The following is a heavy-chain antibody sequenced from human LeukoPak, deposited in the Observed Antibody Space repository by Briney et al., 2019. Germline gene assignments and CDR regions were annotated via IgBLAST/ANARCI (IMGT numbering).Heavy chain of an antibody. Sequence: ASVKVSCKASGYTFTSYGISWVRQAPGQGLEWMGWISAYNGNTNYAQKLQGRITMTTDTSTSTAYMELRSLRSDDTAVYYCARDEGMVRGVLIYYYGMDVWGQGTTVTVSS. CDR1: GYTFTSYG. CDR3: ARDEGMVRGVLIYYYGMDV. J-gene: IGHJ6*02. V-gene: IGHV1-18*01. D-gene: IGHD3-10*01. CDR2: ISAYNGNT.